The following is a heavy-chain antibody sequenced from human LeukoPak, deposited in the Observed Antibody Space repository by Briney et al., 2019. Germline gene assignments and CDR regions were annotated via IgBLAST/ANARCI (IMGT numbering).Heavy chain of an antibody. CDR2: VSYDGSNK. CDR3: ASLAYYYDSSGSIA. J-gene: IGHJ5*02. Sequence: GGSLRLSCAASGFTFSSYAMHWVRQAPGKGLEWVAVVSYDGSNKYYADSVKGRFTISRDNSKNTLYLQMNSLRAEDTAVYYCASLAYYYDSSGSIAWGQGTLVTVSS. V-gene: IGHV3-30-3*01. CDR1: GFTFSSYA. D-gene: IGHD3-22*01.